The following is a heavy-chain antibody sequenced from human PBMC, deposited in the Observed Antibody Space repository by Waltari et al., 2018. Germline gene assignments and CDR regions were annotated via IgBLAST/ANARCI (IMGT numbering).Heavy chain of an antibody. V-gene: IGHV4-34*01. CDR3: ARGLRGEYYYDSSGSYFDY. J-gene: IGHJ4*02. D-gene: IGHD3-22*01. CDR2: INHSGST. Sequence: VQLQQWGAALLNASATVSLACAVYGGSFSGYYCSWIRQPRGTGLEWSGEINHSGSTNYNPSLKSRVTISVDTSKNQFSLKLSSVTAADTAVYYCARGLRGEYYYDSSGSYFDYWGQGTLVTVSS. CDR1: GGSFSGYY.